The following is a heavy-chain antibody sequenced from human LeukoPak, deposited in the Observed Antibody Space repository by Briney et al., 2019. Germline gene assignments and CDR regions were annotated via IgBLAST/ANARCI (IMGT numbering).Heavy chain of an antibody. D-gene: IGHD5-12*01. Sequence: PGGSLRLSCAASGFTFSGYSMNWVRQAPGKGLEWVSSISSSSSYIYYADSVKGRFTISRDNAKNSLYLQMNSLRAEDTAVYYCASSTTAAEKRWLLNWYFDLWGRGTLVTVSS. J-gene: IGHJ2*01. CDR2: ISSSSSYI. CDR1: GFTFSGYS. CDR3: ASSTTAAEKRWLLNWYFDL. V-gene: IGHV3-21*01.